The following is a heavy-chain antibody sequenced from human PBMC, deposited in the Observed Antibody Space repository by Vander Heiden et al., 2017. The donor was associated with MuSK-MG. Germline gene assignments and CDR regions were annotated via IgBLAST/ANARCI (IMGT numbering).Heavy chain of an antibody. CDR1: GFTFSSYG. J-gene: IGHJ6*03. Sequence: QVQLVEPGGGVVQHGRSLRLSCAASGFTFSSYGMHWVRQAPGKGLEWVAVISYDGSNKYYADAVKGRFTISRDNSKNTLYLQMNSLRAEDTAVYYCAKAGITMVRGVTETRVGTYYYYYYMDVWGKGTTVTVSS. CDR3: AKAGITMVRGVTETRVGTYYYYYYMDV. D-gene: IGHD3-10*01. CDR2: ISYDGSNK. V-gene: IGHV3-30*18.